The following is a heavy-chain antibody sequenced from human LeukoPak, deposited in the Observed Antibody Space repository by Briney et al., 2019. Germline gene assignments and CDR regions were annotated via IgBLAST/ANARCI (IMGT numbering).Heavy chain of an antibody. CDR3: ARRGSFASPDTL. D-gene: IGHD3-16*01. J-gene: IGHJ4*02. Sequence: SETLSLTCTVAGGSISSYYWSWIRQPPGKGLGWVGYIYYSGSTNYNPSLKSRVTISVDTSKNQSSLKLSCVTAADTAVYYCARRGSFASPDTLWGQGTLVTVSS. CDR1: GGSISSYY. CDR2: IYYSGST. V-gene: IGHV4-59*08.